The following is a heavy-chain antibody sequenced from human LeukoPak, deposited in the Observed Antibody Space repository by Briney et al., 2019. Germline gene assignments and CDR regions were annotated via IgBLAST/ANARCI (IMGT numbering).Heavy chain of an antibody. J-gene: IGHJ4*02. CDR2: INTDGSST. CDR3: ARGGEDYYDSSVFDY. Sequence: GGSLRLSCAASGFTFSSYWMPWVRQAPGKGPVWVSRINTDGSSTSYADSVKGRFTISRDNAKNTLYLQMNSLRAEDTAVYYCARGGEDYYDSSVFDYWGQGTLVTVSS. V-gene: IGHV3-74*01. D-gene: IGHD3-22*01. CDR1: GFTFSSYW.